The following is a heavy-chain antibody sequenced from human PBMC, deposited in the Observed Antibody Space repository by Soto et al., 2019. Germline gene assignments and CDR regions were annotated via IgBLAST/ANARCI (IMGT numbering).Heavy chain of an antibody. J-gene: IGHJ4*02. V-gene: IGHV4-61*08. CDR1: GDSITSGVHY. CDR2: IYYSGST. Sequence: SETLSLTCTVSGDSITSGVHYWSWIRQPPGKGLEWSGYIYYSGSTNYNPSLKSRVTISVDTSKNQFSLKLSSVTAADTAVYYCARSLSPEYSGSYYVYYFDYWGQGTLVTVSS. D-gene: IGHD1-26*01. CDR3: ARSLSPEYSGSYYVYYFDY.